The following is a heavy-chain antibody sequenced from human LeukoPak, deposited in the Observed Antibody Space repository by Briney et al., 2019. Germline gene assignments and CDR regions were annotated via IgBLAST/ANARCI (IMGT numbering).Heavy chain of an antibody. CDR2: INTDGSST. D-gene: IGHD3-3*01. Sequence: PGGSLRLSCAASGFTFSGYWMHWVRQAPGKGLVWVSRINTDGSSTSYADSVKGRFTISRDNAKNTMYLQMNSLRAEDTAVYYCARASAYDFWSGHYHDYWGQGTLVTVSS. V-gene: IGHV3-74*01. CDR1: GFTFSGYW. CDR3: ARASAYDFWSGHYHDY. J-gene: IGHJ4*02.